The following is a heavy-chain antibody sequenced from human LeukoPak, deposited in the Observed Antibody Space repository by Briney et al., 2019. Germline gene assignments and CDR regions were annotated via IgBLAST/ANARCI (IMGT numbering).Heavy chain of an antibody. Sequence: SVKVSCKASGGTFSSYTISWVRQAPGQGLEWMGRIIPILGIANYAQKFQGRVTITADKSTSTAYMELSSLRSEDTAVYYCARVSAAGTGLGAFDIWGQGTMVTVSS. V-gene: IGHV1-69*02. CDR3: ARVSAAGTGLGAFDI. CDR1: GGTFSSYT. CDR2: IIPILGIA. D-gene: IGHD6-13*01. J-gene: IGHJ3*02.